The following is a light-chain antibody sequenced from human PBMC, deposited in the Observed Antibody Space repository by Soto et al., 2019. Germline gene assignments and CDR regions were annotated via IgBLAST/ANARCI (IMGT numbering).Light chain of an antibody. V-gene: IGKV3-15*01. CDR1: QSVASS. Sequence: EIVLMQSPGTLSLSPGERATLSCRSSQSVASSLAWYQQKPGQAPRLLLYGASTRATGIPARFSGSGSGTEFTLTISSLMSEDIAVYYCQQYNNWPPWTFGQGTKVDIK. J-gene: IGKJ1*01. CDR3: QQYNNWPPWT. CDR2: GAS.